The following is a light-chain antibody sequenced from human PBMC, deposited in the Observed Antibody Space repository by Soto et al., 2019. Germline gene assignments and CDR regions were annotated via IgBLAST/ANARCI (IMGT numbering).Light chain of an antibody. V-gene: IGLV2-14*01. CDR2: EVS. J-gene: IGLJ3*02. CDR3: NSYTSSGAFWV. Sequence: QSVLTQPASVSGSPGQSITISCTGTSSDVGGYNHVSWYQQHSGKVPKLMIYEVSNRPSGVSDRFSGSKSGNTASLTISGLQAEDEADYYCNSYTSSGAFWVFGGGTKVTVL. CDR1: SSDVGGYNH.